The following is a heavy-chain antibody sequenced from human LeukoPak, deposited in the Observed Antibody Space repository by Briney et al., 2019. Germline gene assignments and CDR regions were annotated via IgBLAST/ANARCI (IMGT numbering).Heavy chain of an antibody. D-gene: IGHD2-2*01. CDR2: FDPEDGET. V-gene: IGHV1-24*01. Sequence: ASVKVSCKVSGYSLTELSMHWVRQAPGKGLEWMGGFDPEDGETIYAQKFQGRVTMTEDTSTDTAYMELSSLRSEDTAVYYCATVEGRVVPAAYGMDVWGQGTTVTVSS. CDR1: GYSLTELS. CDR3: ATVEGRVVPAAYGMDV. J-gene: IGHJ6*02.